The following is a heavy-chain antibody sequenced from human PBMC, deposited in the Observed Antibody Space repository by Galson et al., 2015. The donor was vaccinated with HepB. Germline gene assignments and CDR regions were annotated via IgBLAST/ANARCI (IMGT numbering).Heavy chain of an antibody. J-gene: IGHJ6*03. CDR1: GGTFSSYA. D-gene: IGHD3-10*01. V-gene: IGHV1-69*04. Sequence: SVKVSCKASGGTFSSYAISWVRQAPGQGLEWMGRIIPILGIANYAQKFQGRVTITADKSTSTAYMELSSLRSEDTAVYYCARGDPARRGRSGSYYYYYMDVWGKGTTVTVSS. CDR3: ARGDPARRGRSGSYYYYYMDV. CDR2: IIPILGIA.